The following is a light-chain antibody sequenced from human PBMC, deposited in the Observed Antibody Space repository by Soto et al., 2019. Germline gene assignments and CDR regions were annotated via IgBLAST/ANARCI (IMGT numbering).Light chain of an antibody. CDR1: QSFSSGY. Sequence: EIVLTQSPGTLSMSPGERATLSCRASQSFSSGYLAWYQQKPGQAPRLLIYGASSRATGIPDRFSGSGSGTDFTLTISRLEPEDFAVYYCQQYGSSRTFGQGTRWIS. CDR3: QQYGSSRT. J-gene: IGKJ1*01. CDR2: GAS. V-gene: IGKV3-20*01.